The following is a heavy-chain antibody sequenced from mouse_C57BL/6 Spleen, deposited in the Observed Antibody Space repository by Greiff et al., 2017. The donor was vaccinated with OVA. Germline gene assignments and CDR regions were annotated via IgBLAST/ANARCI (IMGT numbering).Heavy chain of an antibody. J-gene: IGHJ2*01. D-gene: IGHD1-1*01. CDR3: ARSKITTVVCDY. V-gene: IGHV1-53*01. CDR2: INPSNGGT. CDR1: GYTFTSYW. Sequence: QVQLQQPGTELVKPGASVKLSCKASGYTFTSYWMPWVKQRPGQGLEWIGNINPSNGGTNYNEKFKSKATLTVDKSSSTAYMQLSSLTSEDSAVYYCARSKITTVVCDYWGQGTTLTVSS.